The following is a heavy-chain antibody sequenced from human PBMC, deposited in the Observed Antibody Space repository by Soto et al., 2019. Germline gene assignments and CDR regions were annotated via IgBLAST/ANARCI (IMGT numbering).Heavy chain of an antibody. Sequence: EVRLVESGGGLVQPGGSLRLSCAASGITISNYPMSWVRQAPGKGLDWVSGISGSGDTTYYADSAKGRFTISKDMSKNSLFLQLDRLRVEDSALYFCVKDDGGYPSTAPHWGQGTLVTVSP. CDR2: ISGSGDTT. CDR3: VKDDGGYPSTAPH. J-gene: IGHJ4*02. D-gene: IGHD4-17*01. V-gene: IGHV3-23*04. CDR1: GITISNYP.